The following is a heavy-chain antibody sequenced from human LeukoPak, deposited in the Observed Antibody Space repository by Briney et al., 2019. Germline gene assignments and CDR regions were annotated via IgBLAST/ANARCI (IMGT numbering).Heavy chain of an antibody. CDR3: AKEYGSGSYLHLDY. CDR1: GFTFTAYG. V-gene: IGHV3-30*02. CDR2: IRNDGSSE. J-gene: IGHJ4*02. Sequence: GGSLRLSCAASGFTFTAYGMHWVRQPPGKGLEWVAFIRNDGSSEYYADFGKGRFTLSRDNSKNTLYLQMNRLRAEDTAVYYCAKEYGSGSYLHLDYWGQGTLVTVSS. D-gene: IGHD3-10*01.